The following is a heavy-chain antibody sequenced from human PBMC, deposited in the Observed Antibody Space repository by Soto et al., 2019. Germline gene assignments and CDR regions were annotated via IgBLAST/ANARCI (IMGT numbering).Heavy chain of an antibody. Sequence: PSETLSLTCAVSGGSISSSNWWSWVRQPPGKGLKWIGEIYHSGSTNYNPSLKSRVTISVDKSKNQFSLKLSSVTAADTAVYYCARFSRGYSYWFDPWGQGTLVTVSS. CDR2: IYHSGST. J-gene: IGHJ5*02. V-gene: IGHV4-4*02. CDR1: GGSISSSNW. CDR3: ARFSRGYSYWFDP. D-gene: IGHD5-18*01.